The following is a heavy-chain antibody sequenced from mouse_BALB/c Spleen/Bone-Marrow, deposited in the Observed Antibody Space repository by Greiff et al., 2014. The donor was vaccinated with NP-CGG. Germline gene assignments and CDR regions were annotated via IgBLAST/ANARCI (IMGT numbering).Heavy chain of an antibody. D-gene: IGHD2-14*01. V-gene: IGHV5-17*02. J-gene: IGHJ3*01. CDR1: GFTFSSFG. Sequence: DVKLQESGGGLVRPGGSRKLSCAASGFTFSSFGMHWVRQAPEKGLEWVAYIISGSNTIYYADTVKGRFTISRDNPKNTLFLQMTSLRSEDTAMYYCARSRYDVGWFAYWGQGTLVTVSA. CDR3: ARSRYDVGWFAY. CDR2: IISGSNTI.